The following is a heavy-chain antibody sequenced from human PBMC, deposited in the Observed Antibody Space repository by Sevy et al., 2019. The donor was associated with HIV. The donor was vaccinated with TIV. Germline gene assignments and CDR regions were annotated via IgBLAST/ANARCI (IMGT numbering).Heavy chain of an antibody. D-gene: IGHD3-22*01. Sequence: GGSLRLSCAASGIAFSTYSMFWVRQAPGKGLEWVSSISASGYSTYYADSVKGRFTLSRDNSRNTLDLQMNSLRADDTAVYYCAKDFSDVYYYDSSATVDYWGQGTLVTVSS. CDR1: GIAFSTYS. CDR2: ISASGYST. CDR3: AKDFSDVYYYDSSATVDY. V-gene: IGHV3-23*01. J-gene: IGHJ4*02.